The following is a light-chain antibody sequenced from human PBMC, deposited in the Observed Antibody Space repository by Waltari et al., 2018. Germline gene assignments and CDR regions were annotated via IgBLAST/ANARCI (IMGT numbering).Light chain of an antibody. Sequence: EVVLTQSPATLSLSPGERATLSCRASPSVSNYLAWYQQKPGQAPRLLISDASNRATGIPARFSGSGSGTDFTLTITSLEPEDFALYYCQQRYNWPSITFGQGTRLEIK. CDR3: QQRYNWPSIT. V-gene: IGKV3-11*01. CDR1: PSVSNY. CDR2: DAS. J-gene: IGKJ5*01.